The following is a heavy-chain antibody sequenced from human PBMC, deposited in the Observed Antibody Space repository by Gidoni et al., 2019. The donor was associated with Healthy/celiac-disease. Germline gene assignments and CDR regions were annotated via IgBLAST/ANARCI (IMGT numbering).Heavy chain of an antibody. J-gene: IGHJ5*02. Sequence: QVQLVQSGAEVKKPGSSVQVSCKASGGTFGSYTISGVRQVPGKGLEWMGRIIPILGIANDAQKFQGRVTITADKSTSTAYMELSSLRSEDTAVYYCARDYGDCPYNWFDPWGQGTLVTVSS. CDR2: IIPILGIA. CDR3: ARDYGDCPYNWFDP. CDR1: GGTFGSYT. D-gene: IGHD4-17*01. V-gene: IGHV1-69*08.